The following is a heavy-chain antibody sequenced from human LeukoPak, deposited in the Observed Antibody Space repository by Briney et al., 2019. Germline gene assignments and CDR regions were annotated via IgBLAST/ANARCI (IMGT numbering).Heavy chain of an antibody. D-gene: IGHD3-22*01. CDR3: ARVAYDSSGYYPDAFDI. CDR2: IYSGGST. Sequence: AGGSLRLSCAASGFTVSSNYMSWVRQAPGKGLEWLGGIYSGGSTNHADSVKGRFTISRDNSKNTLYLQMNSLRAEDTAVYYCARVAYDSSGYYPDAFDIWGQGTMVTVSS. J-gene: IGHJ3*02. CDR1: GFTVSSNY. V-gene: IGHV3-53*01.